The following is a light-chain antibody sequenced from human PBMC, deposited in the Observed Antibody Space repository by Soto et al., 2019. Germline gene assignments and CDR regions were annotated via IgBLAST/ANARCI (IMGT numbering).Light chain of an antibody. V-gene: IGKV1-5*01. CDR3: LQYNGYYRT. CDR1: QTISGW. CDR2: DAS. J-gene: IGKJ1*01. Sequence: DIQMTQSPSTLSSSXGDAVTITXXASQTISGWLAWYQQRPGKAPNLLIFDASTLESGVPSRFSGSGSGTTFTLTISSLQSDDFATYYCLQYNGYYRTFGQGTKVDIK.